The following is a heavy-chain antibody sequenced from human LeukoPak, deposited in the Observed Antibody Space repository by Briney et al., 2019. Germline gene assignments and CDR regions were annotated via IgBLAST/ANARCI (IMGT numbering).Heavy chain of an antibody. V-gene: IGHV3-48*01. CDR3: ARDDGIAAAGIDY. CDR2: ISSSSTTI. Sequence: PGGSLRLSCAASGFTFSSYSMMWVRQAPGKGLEWVSYISSSSTTIHYADSVKGRFTISRDNAKNSVYLQMNSLRAEDTALYYCARDDGIAAAGIDYWGQGTLVTVSS. J-gene: IGHJ4*02. CDR1: GFTFSSYS. D-gene: IGHD6-25*01.